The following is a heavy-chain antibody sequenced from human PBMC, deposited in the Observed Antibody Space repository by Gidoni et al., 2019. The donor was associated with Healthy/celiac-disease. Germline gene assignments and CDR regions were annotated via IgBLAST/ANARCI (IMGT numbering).Heavy chain of an antibody. CDR2: IMGSGGST. CDR1: GFTFSSYA. CDR3: AKGGVKTGVSHFDY. J-gene: IGHJ4*02. D-gene: IGHD2-8*01. V-gene: IGHV3-23*01. Sequence: EVQLLESGGGLVQPGGSLRLSCSASGFTFSSYAMSWVRQAPGKGLEWFSAIMGSGGSTYYADSVKGRFTISRDNSKNTLYLKMNSLRAEDPAVYYCAKGGVKTGVSHFDYWGQGTLVTVSS.